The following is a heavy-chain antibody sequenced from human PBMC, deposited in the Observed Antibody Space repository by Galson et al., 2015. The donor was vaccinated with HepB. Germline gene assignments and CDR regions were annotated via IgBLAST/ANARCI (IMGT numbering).Heavy chain of an antibody. CDR3: ARLTGITTSLFDY. CDR2: IYYSGNT. CDR1: GGSISSSSYY. V-gene: IGHV4-39*01. D-gene: IGHD5-24*01. J-gene: IGHJ4*02. Sequence: ETLSLTCTVSGGSISSSSYYWGWIRQPPGKGLEWIGTIYYSGNTYYNPSLKRRLTISVDTSKNQFSLKLSSVTAADTAVYYCARLTGITTSLFDYWGQGTLVTVSS.